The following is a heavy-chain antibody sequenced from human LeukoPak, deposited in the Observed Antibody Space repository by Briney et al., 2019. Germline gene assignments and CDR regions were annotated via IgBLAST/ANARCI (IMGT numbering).Heavy chain of an antibody. CDR1: GFTFSSYA. CDR2: ISYDGSNK. D-gene: IGHD3-22*01. CDR3: AKDSDYYDSSGYPDY. Sequence: GGSLRLSCAASGFTFSSYAMHWVRQAPGKGLEWVAVISYDGSNKYYADSVKGRFTISRDNSKNTLYLQMNSLRAEDTAVYYCAKDSDYYDSSGYPDYWGQGTLVTVSS. J-gene: IGHJ4*02. V-gene: IGHV3-30*04.